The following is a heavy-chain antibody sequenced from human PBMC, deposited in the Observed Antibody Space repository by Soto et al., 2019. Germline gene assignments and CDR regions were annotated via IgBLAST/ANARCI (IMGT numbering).Heavy chain of an antibody. CDR2: IWYDGSNK. J-gene: IGHJ3*02. CDR3: AREGLGGSDDLRAFDI. V-gene: IGHV3-33*01. CDR1: GFTFSSYG. Sequence: QVQLVESGGGVVQPGRSLRLSCAASGFTFSSYGMHWVRQAPGKGLEWVAVIWYDGSNKYYADSVKGRFTISRDNSKNSLYRQMNSLRAEDTAVYYCAREGLGGSDDLRAFDIWGQGTMVTVSS. D-gene: IGHD1-26*01.